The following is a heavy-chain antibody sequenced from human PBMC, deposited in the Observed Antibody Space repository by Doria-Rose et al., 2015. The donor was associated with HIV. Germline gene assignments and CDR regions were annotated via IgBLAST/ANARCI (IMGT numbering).Heavy chain of an antibody. CDR3: ARIKSSRWYHKYYVDF. Sequence: SGPVLVKPTETLTLTCTVSGVSLSSPGMGVSWIRQPPGKALEWLANIFSDDVRSYKTSLKSRLNISRGTSKSQVVLTMTDMDPVDTATYYCARIKSSRWYHKYYVDFWGQGTLVIVSA. CDR2: IFSDDVR. J-gene: IGHJ4*02. V-gene: IGHV2-26*01. D-gene: IGHD6-13*01. CDR1: GVSLSSPGMG.